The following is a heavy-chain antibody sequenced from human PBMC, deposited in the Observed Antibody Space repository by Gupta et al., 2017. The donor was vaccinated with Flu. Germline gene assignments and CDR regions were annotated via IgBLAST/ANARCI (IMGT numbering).Heavy chain of an antibody. J-gene: IGHJ4*02. Sequence: QVQLQESGAGLVKPSETLSLTCAVPGYSISSGYYWGWIRRPPGKGLEWIGSIYHSGSTYYNPSLKSRVTISVDTSKNQFSLKLSSVTAADTAVYYCARGIAVAGTRVRLDYFDYWGQGTLVTVSS. CDR2: IYHSGST. CDR1: GYSISSGYY. D-gene: IGHD6-19*01. CDR3: ARGIAVAGTRVRLDYFDY. V-gene: IGHV4-38-2*01.